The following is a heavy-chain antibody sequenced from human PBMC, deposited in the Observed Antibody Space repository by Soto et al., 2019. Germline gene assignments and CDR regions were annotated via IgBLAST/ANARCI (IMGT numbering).Heavy chain of an antibody. CDR3: ARLNVDTAFDY. D-gene: IGHD5-18*01. CDR2: ICPGDSDT. CDR1: GYCFTSYW. J-gene: IGHJ4*02. Sequence: PGESLKTSGKGSGYCFTSYWIGWVRQMPGKGLEWRGIICPGDSDTRYSPSFQGQVTISADKSISTAYLQWSSLKASDTAMYYCARLNVDTAFDYWGQGTLVTVSS. V-gene: IGHV5-51*01.